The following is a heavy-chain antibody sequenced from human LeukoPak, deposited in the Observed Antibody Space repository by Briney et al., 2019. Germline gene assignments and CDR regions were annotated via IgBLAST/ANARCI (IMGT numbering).Heavy chain of an antibody. D-gene: IGHD3-9*01. CDR2: IWYDGSNK. J-gene: IGHJ6*04. V-gene: IGHV3-33*01. CDR1: GFTFSSYG. Sequence: PGRSLRLSCAASGFTFSSYGMHWVRQAPGKGLEWVAVIWYDGSNKYYADSVKGRFTISRDNSKNTLYLQMNSLRAEDTAVYYCARDGYDILTGYHPWYYSMDVWGKGTTVTVSS. CDR3: ARDGYDILTGYHPWYYSMDV.